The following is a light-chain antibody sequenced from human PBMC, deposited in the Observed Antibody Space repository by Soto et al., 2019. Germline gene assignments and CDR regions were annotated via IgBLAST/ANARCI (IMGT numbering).Light chain of an antibody. CDR2: LNSDGSH. J-gene: IGLJ3*02. CDR1: SGHSRYA. Sequence: QPVLTQSPSASASLGASVNLTCTLSSGHSRYAIAWHQQQPEKGPRYLMKLNSDGSHSKGDGIPDRFSGSSSGAERYLTIPSLQSEDEGDYYCQTWGTGIQVFGGGTQLTVL. CDR3: QTWGTGIQV. V-gene: IGLV4-69*01.